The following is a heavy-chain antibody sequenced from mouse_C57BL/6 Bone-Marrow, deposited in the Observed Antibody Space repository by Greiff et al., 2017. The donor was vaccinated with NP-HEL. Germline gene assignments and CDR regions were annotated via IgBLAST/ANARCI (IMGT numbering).Heavy chain of an antibody. CDR2: INPNNGGT. J-gene: IGHJ3*01. CDR1: GYTFTDYN. D-gene: IGHD1-1*01. V-gene: IGHV1-18*01. Sequence: EVQLQQSGPELVKPGASVKIPCKASGYTFTDYNMDWVKQSHGKSLEWIGDINPNNGGTIYNQKFKGKATLTVDKSSSTAYMELRSLTSDDTAVYYCASPNLLLRSWFAYWGQGTLVTVSA. CDR3: ASPNLLLRSWFAY.